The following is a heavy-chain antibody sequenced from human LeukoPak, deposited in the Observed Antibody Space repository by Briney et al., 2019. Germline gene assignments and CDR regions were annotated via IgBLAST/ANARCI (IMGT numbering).Heavy chain of an antibody. J-gene: IGHJ3*02. V-gene: IGHV1-18*04. CDR2: ISAYNGNT. Sequence: ASVKVSCKASGYTFTSYYMHWVRQAPGQGLEWMGWISAYNGNTNYAQKLQGRVTMTTDTSTSTAYMELRSLRSDDTAVYYCARNYVWGSYRYGRAFGIWGQGTMVTVSS. CDR1: GYTFTSYY. CDR3: ARNYVWGSYRYGRAFGI. D-gene: IGHD3-16*02.